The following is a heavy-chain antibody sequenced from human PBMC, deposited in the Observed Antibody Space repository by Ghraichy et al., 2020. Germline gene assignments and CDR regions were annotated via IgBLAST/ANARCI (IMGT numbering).Heavy chain of an antibody. D-gene: IGHD2-8*01. J-gene: IGHJ6*02. V-gene: IGHV1-46*01. Sequence: ASVKVSCKASGYTFTSHYMHWVLLAPGQGLEWMGTINPSGGSTSYAQKFQGRVTMTRDTSTRTVYMELSSLRSEDTAVYFCARVYGRGMDVWCQGTPVNV. CDR2: INPSGGST. CDR3: ARVYGRGMDV. CDR1: GYTFTSHY.